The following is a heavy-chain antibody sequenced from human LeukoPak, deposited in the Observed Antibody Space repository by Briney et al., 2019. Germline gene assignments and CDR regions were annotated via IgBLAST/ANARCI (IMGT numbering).Heavy chain of an antibody. J-gene: IGHJ4*02. D-gene: IGHD3-3*01. V-gene: IGHV4-39*01. CDR3: ARPTTILGPVDY. Sequence: SETLSLTCTVSGRSISSSSYYWGWIRQPPGKGLEWIGSIYYSGSTYYNPSLKSRVTISVDTSKNQFSLKLSSVTAADTAVYYCARPTTILGPVDYWGQGTLVTVSS. CDR2: IYYSGST. CDR1: GRSISSSSYY.